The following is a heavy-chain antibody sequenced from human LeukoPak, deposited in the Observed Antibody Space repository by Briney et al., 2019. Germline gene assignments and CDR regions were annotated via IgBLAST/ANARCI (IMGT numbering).Heavy chain of an antibody. CDR2: ISSSSSTI. CDR3: ARDIAPRDRGYMDV. V-gene: IGHV3-48*04. D-gene: IGHD6-13*01. J-gene: IGHJ6*03. Sequence: GGSLRLSCAASGFTFSSYSMNWVRQGPGKGLEWVPYISSSSSTIYYADSVKGRFTISRDNAKNSLYLQMNSLRAEDTAVYYCARDIAPRDRGYMDVWGKGTTVTVSS. CDR1: GFTFSSYS.